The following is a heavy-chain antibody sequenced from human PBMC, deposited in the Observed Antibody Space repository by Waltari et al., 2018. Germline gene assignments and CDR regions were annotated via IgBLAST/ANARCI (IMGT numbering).Heavy chain of an antibody. Sequence: QVQLVQSGAEVKKPGASVKVSCKTSGYPFTSYYMHWVRQAPGQGLEWMGVINTINGGTNYAQKYQGRVTMTRDTSISTAYMELSRLISNDTAVYYCARTYQSGSYSDYWGQGTPVTVSS. V-gene: IGHV1-2*02. D-gene: IGHD1-26*01. CDR1: GYPFTSYY. CDR3: ARTYQSGSYSDY. J-gene: IGHJ4*02. CDR2: INTINGGT.